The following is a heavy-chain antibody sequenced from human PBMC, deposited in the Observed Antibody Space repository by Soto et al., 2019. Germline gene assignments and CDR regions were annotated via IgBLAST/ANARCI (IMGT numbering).Heavy chain of an antibody. J-gene: IGHJ3*02. CDR3: ARVIVGATNAFDT. CDR1: VYSFTSYY. V-gene: IGHV1-46*01. Sequence: GXSVKVSWKASVYSFTSYYMHWVRQDPGQGLEWMGIINPSGGSTSYAQKFQGRVTMTRDTSTSTVYMELSSLRSEDTAVYYCARVIVGATNAFDTWGQGTMVTVSS. D-gene: IGHD1-26*01. CDR2: INPSGGST.